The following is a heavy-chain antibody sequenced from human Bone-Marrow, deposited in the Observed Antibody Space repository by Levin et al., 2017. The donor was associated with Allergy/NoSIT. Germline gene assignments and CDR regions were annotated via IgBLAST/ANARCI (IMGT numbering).Heavy chain of an antibody. CDR3: AKDRDFYGSGSLGN. D-gene: IGHD3-10*01. CDR2: ISGSGDST. V-gene: IGHV3-23*01. J-gene: IGHJ4*02. Sequence: GESLKISCAASGFTFSNYAMSWVRQXPGKGLEWVSGISGSGDSTYDGDSVKGRFTISRDNSKNTLYLQMNSLRAEDTAVYYCAKDRDFYGSGSLGNWGQGTLVTVSS. CDR1: GFTFSNYA.